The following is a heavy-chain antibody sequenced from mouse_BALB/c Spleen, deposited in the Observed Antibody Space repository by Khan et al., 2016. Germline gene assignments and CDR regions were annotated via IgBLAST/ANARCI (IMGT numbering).Heavy chain of an antibody. CDR2: INPDSSTI. CDR1: GFDFSRYW. CDR3: ARSRGSSGYVCWWQGATPTAAS. J-gene: IGHJ2*01. V-gene: IGHV4-1*02. D-gene: IGHD3-1*01. Sequence: EVKLLESGGGLVQPGGSLKLSCAASGFDFSRYWMSWVRQAPGKGLEWIGEINPDSSTINYTPSLKDKFIISRDNAKNTPNPHMSKVMSQDTDVDYGARSRGSSGYVCWWQGATPTAASGGQ.